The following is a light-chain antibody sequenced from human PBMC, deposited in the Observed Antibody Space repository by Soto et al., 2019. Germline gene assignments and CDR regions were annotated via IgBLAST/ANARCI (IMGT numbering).Light chain of an antibody. CDR2: GNS. CDR3: QSYDSSLSAYVV. Sequence: QSVLTQPPSVSGAPGQRVTISCTGSSSNIGAGYDVHWYQQLRGTAPKLLIYGNSNRPSGVPDRFSGSKSGTSASLAITGLQAEDEADYYCQSYDSSLSAYVVFGGGTKLTVL. CDR1: SSNIGAGYD. V-gene: IGLV1-40*01. J-gene: IGLJ2*01.